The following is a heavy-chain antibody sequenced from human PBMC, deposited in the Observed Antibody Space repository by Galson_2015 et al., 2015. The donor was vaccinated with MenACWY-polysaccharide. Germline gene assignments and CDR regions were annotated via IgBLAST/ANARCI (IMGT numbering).Heavy chain of an antibody. J-gene: IGHJ4*02. CDR2: IKSKPNGGTI. CDR1: GFTFSSSW. D-gene: IGHD2-8*02. Sequence: SLRLSCAASGFTFSSSWMHWVRQAPGKGLEWVGRIKSKPNGGTIEYAAPVKGRFTISRDDSKNTVYVQMNSLKTEDTAVYYCSTGDGHTTGFDYWGQGALVIVSS. V-gene: IGHV3-15*01. CDR3: STGDGHTTGFDY.